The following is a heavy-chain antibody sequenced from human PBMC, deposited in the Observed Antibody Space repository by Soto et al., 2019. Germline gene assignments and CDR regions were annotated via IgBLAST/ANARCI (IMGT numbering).Heavy chain of an antibody. Sequence: SETLSLTCAVSGASISSDFWGWIRQPPGKGLEWIGYMSYSGYSNYNPSLKSRVSMSVDTSNNLFSLKLRSVTAADTAVYYCARDSTWVAFQSTWGPGTLVTVSS. CDR2: MSYSGYS. CDR1: GASISSDF. CDR3: ARDSTWVAFQST. V-gene: IGHV4-59*01. J-gene: IGHJ5*02. D-gene: IGHD1-26*01.